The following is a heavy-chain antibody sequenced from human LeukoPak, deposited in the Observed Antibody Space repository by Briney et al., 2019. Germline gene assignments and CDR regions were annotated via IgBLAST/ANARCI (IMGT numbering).Heavy chain of an antibody. CDR3: ATLGGTPVEYYYYYYGMDV. J-gene: IGHJ6*02. Sequence: SQTLSLTCSVSGVSISSGGFYWSWIRQFPGKGLEWIGYIYHTGTTYYNPSLRTRVIISVDTSKNQFSLKVYSVTASDTAVYYCATLGGTPVEYYYYYYGMDVWGQGTTVTVSS. D-gene: IGHD3-16*01. CDR1: GVSISSGGFY. V-gene: IGHV4-31*03. CDR2: IYHTGTT.